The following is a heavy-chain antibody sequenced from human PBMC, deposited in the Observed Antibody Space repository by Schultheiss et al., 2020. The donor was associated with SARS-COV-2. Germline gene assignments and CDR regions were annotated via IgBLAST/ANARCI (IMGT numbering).Heavy chain of an antibody. CDR1: GYSISSGYY. CDR2: INHRGST. CDR3: ARNYGGNSFFQH. Sequence: SETLSLTCAVSGYSISSGYYWGWIRQPPGKGLEWIGEINHRGSTNYNPSLKSRVTISVDTSKNQFSLKLSSVTAADTAVYYCARNYGGNSFFQHWGQGTLVTVSS. V-gene: IGHV4-38-2*01. D-gene: IGHD4-23*01. J-gene: IGHJ1*01.